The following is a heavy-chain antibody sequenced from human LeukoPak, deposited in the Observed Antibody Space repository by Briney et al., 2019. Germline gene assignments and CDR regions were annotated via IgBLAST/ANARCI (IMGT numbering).Heavy chain of an antibody. CDR2: IWYDGSNK. D-gene: IGHD2-21*02. J-gene: IGHJ4*02. Sequence: PGGSLRLSCAASGFTFSSYGMHWVRQAPGRGLEWVELIWYDGSNKYYADPVKGRFTISRDNSKNTQYLQMNSLRAEDTAVYYCARDGSDTNSLDYWGQGTLVTVSS. V-gene: IGHV3-33*01. CDR1: GFTFSSYG. CDR3: ARDGSDTNSLDY.